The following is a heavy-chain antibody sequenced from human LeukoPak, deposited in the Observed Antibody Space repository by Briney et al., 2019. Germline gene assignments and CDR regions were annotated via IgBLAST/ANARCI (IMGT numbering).Heavy chain of an antibody. CDR3: ARDLEQQLGDFWFDP. CDR2: IYISGST. CDR1: GASITSYY. V-gene: IGHV4-4*07. Sequence: SETLSLTCTVSGASITSYYWSWIRQPAGKGLEWIGGIYISGSTNYNPSLKSRVTMSVDTSKNQFSLKLSSVTAADTAVYYCARDLEQQLGDFWFDPWGQGTLVTVSS. D-gene: IGHD6-13*01. J-gene: IGHJ5*02.